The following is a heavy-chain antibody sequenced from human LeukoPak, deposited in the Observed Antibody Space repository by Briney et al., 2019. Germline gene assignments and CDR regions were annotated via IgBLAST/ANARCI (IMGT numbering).Heavy chain of an antibody. CDR3: ARETLLPTMGIYYFDY. D-gene: IGHD3-10*01. J-gene: IGHJ4*02. V-gene: IGHV4-38-2*02. CDR2: IYHSGST. CDR1: GYSISSGYY. Sequence: PSETLSLTCTVSGYSISSGYYWGWIRQPPGKGLEWIGSIYHSGSTYYNPSLKSRVTISVDTSKNQFSLKLSSVTAADTAVYYCARETLLPTMGIYYFDYWGQGTLVTVSS.